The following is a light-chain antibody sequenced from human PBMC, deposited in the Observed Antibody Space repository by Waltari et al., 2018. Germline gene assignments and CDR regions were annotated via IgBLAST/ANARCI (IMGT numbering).Light chain of an antibody. J-gene: IGLJ3*02. CDR1: GGHINYA. V-gene: IGLV4-69*01. Sequence: QFVVTQSPSASASLGASVRLTCTLSGGHINYAIACLQQRPEKGLRFLIKLNGDGSHTKGDGIPDRFSASSSGSDYYLTISSLQSEDEADYYCQTWATGGVFGGGTKLTVL. CDR3: QTWATGGV. CDR2: LNGDGSH.